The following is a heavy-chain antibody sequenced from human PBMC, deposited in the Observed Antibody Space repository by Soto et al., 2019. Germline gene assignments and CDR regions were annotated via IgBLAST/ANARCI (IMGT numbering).Heavy chain of an antibody. CDR1: GGTFSSYA. CDR3: ARASSSKYGMDV. CDR2: TXXIXGXX. D-gene: IGHD6-6*01. J-gene: IGHJ6*02. Sequence: SVKVPCMASGGTFSSYAISWVRQAPGQGLXRKXGTXXIXGXXXHXXXIQGGVTMTRDTPISTAYMERSRLRSEDTAVYYCARASSSKYGMDVWGQRTTVTAS. V-gene: IGHV1-69*05.